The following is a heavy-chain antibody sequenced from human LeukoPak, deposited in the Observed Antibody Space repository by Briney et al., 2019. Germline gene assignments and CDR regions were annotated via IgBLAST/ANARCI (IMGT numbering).Heavy chain of an antibody. J-gene: IGHJ4*02. Sequence: SETLSLTCTVSGGSISSYYWSWIRQPPGKGLEWIGEINHSGSTNYNPSLKSRVTISVDTSKNQFSLKLSSVTAADTAVYYCANEPYCGGDCYPNWGQGTLVTVSS. CDR3: ANEPYCGGDCYPN. CDR2: INHSGST. CDR1: GGSISSYY. V-gene: IGHV4-34*01. D-gene: IGHD2-21*02.